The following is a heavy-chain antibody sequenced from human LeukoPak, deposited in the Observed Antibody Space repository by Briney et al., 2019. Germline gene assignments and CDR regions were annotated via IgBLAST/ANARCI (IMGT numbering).Heavy chain of an antibody. J-gene: IGHJ5*02. V-gene: IGHV4-34*01. CDR2: INHSGST. Sequence: SETLSLTCAVYGGSFSGYYWSWIRQPPGKGLEWIGEINHSGSTNYNPSLKSRVTISVDTSKNQFSLKLSSVTAADTAVYYCAGERWYSSSRGWRFDPWGQGTLVTVSS. CDR1: GGSFSGYY. D-gene: IGHD6-13*01. CDR3: AGERWYSSSRGWRFDP.